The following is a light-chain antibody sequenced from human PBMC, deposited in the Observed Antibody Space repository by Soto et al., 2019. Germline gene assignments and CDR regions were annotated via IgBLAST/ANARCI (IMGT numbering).Light chain of an antibody. V-gene: IGKV3-20*01. CDR1: QSVSSSY. Sequence: EVVMTQSPGTLSLSPGERAPLSSTASQSVSSSYLAWYQQKPGQAPRLLIYDASNRAPGIPDRFSGSGSGTDFTLTINRLEREDFAVYYCQQYGSSRWTVGQGTKVDIK. CDR3: QQYGSSRWT. J-gene: IGKJ1*01. CDR2: DAS.